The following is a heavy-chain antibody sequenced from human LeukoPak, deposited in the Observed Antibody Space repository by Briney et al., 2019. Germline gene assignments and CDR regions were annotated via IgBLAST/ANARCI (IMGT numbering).Heavy chain of an antibody. J-gene: IGHJ4*02. Sequence: KTSETLSLTCAVSGFSISSGHYWGWIWQPPGKGLEWIVSVHHSGNSYYNPSLKSRVTISVDTSRNQFSLRLTSVTAADTAVYYCVRDVLEYDDFWGQGILVTVSS. CDR3: VRDVLEYDDF. CDR1: GFSISSGHY. D-gene: IGHD2/OR15-2a*01. V-gene: IGHV4-38-2*01. CDR2: VHHSGNS.